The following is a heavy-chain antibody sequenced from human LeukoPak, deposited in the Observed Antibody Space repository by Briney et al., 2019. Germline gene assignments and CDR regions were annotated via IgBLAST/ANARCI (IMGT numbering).Heavy chain of an antibody. Sequence: SVKVSCKASGGTFSSYAISWVRQAPGQGLEWMGRIIPILGIANYAQKFQGRVTITADKSTSTAYMELSSLRSEDTAVYYCARDMGDDDFWRLIRYWGQGTLVTVPS. D-gene: IGHD3-3*01. CDR2: IIPILGIA. V-gene: IGHV1-69*04. J-gene: IGHJ4*02. CDR3: ARDMGDDDFWRLIRY. CDR1: GGTFSSYA.